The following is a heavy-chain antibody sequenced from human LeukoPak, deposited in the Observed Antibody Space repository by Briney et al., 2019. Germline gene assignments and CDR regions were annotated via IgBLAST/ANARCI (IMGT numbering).Heavy chain of an antibody. J-gene: IGHJ5*02. CDR1: GFTVSSNY. Sequence: PGGSLRLSCAASGFTVSSNYMSWVRQAPGKGLEWVSAISGSGGSTYYADSVKGRFTISRDNSKNTLYLQMNSLRAEDTAVYYCARVVVEQQLVNWFDPWGQGTLVTVSS. CDR3: ARVVVEQQLVNWFDP. V-gene: IGHV3-23*01. CDR2: ISGSGGST. D-gene: IGHD6-13*01.